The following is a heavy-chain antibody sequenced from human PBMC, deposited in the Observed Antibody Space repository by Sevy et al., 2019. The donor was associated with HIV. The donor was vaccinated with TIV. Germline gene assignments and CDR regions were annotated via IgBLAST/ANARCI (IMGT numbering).Heavy chain of an antibody. CDR2: ITNSGTTI. CDR1: GFAFSSYD. D-gene: IGHD1-26*01. J-gene: IGHJ4*02. CDR3: ARDLPPSATIVPHFDY. Sequence: GGSLRLSCAASGFAFSSYDMHWVRQAPGKGLEWVLYITNSGTTINYADSVKGRFTISRDNAKNSLYLQMNSLRVEDTAFYYCARDLPPSATIVPHFDYWGQGTLVTVSS. V-gene: IGHV3-48*03.